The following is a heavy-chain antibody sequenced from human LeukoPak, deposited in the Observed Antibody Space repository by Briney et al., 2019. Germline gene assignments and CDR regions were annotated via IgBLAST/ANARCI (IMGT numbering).Heavy chain of an antibody. D-gene: IGHD5-12*01. Sequence: GGSLRLSCVASGVTLSNYAMSWARQAPGKGLEWVSGISSSGSGGNTYYADSVKGRFTISRDSSRNTLFLHMNTLRAEDTAIYYCAKEGPIVATIPFDYWGQGTLVTVSS. J-gene: IGHJ4*02. CDR1: GVTLSNYA. V-gene: IGHV3-23*01. CDR2: ISSSGSGGNT. CDR3: AKEGPIVATIPFDY.